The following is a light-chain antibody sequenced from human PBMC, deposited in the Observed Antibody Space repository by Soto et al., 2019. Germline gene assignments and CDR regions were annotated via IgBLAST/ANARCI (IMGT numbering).Light chain of an antibody. Sequence: QSALTQPPSASGSPGQSVTISCTGTSGDVGGYNYVSWYQQHPGKAPKLMIYEVSKRPSGVPDRFSGSKSGNTASLTVSGLQAEDEADYYCSSYAGSNNYVVIGGGTQLTVL. CDR2: EVS. CDR1: SGDVGGYNY. CDR3: SSYAGSNNYVV. V-gene: IGLV2-8*01. J-gene: IGLJ2*01.